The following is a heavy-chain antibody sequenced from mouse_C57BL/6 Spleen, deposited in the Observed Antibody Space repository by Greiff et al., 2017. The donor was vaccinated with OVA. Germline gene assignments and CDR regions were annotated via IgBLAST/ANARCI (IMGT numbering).Heavy chain of an antibody. CDR1: GYAFSSSW. CDR2: IYPGDGDT. Sequence: VQLQQSGPELVKPGASVKISCKASGYAFSSSWMNWVKQRPGKGLEWIGRIYPGDGDTNYNGKFKSKATLTADKSSSTAYMQLSSLTSEDSAVYFCARYTAQATSYYFDYWGQGTTLTVSS. V-gene: IGHV1-82*01. CDR3: ARYTAQATSYYFDY. J-gene: IGHJ2*01. D-gene: IGHD3-2*02.